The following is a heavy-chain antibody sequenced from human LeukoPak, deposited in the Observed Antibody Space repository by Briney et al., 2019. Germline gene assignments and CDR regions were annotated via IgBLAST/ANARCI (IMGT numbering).Heavy chain of an antibody. CDR1: GYTFTSYG. Sequence: ASVKVSCKASGYTFTSYGISWVRQAPGQGLEWMGWISAYNGNTNYAQKFQGRVTMTRDTSTSTAYMELSRLRSDDTAVYYCARGPNYGDYGLWGQGTLVTVSS. D-gene: IGHD4-17*01. J-gene: IGHJ4*02. CDR3: ARGPNYGDYGL. CDR2: ISAYNGNT. V-gene: IGHV1-18*01.